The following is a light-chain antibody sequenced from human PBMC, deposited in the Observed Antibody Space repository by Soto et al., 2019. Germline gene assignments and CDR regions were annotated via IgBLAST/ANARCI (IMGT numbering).Light chain of an antibody. J-gene: IGLJ3*02. CDR2: KTD. V-gene: IGLV1-44*01. CDR3: ASWDASLNIWV. Sequence: QSVLTQPPSASGNPGQRVTISCSGSSANLARNSVNWYQQFPGTAPKLLIHKTDQRPSGVPDRFSGSKSGTSASLAITGLQSEDEGDYYCASWDASLNIWVFGGGTKLTVL. CDR1: SANLARNS.